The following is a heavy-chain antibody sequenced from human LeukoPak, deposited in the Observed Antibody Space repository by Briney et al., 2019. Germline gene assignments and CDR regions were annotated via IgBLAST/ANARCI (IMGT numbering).Heavy chain of an antibody. V-gene: IGHV1-46*01. Sequence: ASVKVSCKASGYTFTSYYIHWVRQAPGQGLEWMGVINPSGGGTSYAEKFQGRVTMTRDTSTSTVYMDLRSLRSEDTAVYFCARDMLAVPSNWFDPWGQGNLVTVSS. J-gene: IGHJ5*02. CDR1: GYTFTSYY. D-gene: IGHD2-2*01. CDR2: INPSGGGT. CDR3: ARDMLAVPSNWFDP.